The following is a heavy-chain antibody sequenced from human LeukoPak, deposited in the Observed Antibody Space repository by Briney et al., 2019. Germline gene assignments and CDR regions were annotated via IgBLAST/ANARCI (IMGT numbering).Heavy chain of an antibody. CDR3: ARADNDAFDI. V-gene: IGHV4-59*12. CDR2: IYYSGST. J-gene: IGHJ3*02. D-gene: IGHD3-22*01. Sequence: ASETLSLTCAVYGGSFSGYYWSWIRQPPGKGLEWIGYIYYSGSTYYNPSLKSRVTISVDTSKNQFSLKLSSVTAADTAVYYCARADNDAFDIWGQGTMVTVSS. CDR1: GGSFSGYY.